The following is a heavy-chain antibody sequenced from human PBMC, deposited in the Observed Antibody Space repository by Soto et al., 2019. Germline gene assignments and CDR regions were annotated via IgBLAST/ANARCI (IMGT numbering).Heavy chain of an antibody. D-gene: IGHD4-17*01. Sequence: GGSLRLSCTASGCTVDDYAMHWVRQAPGKGLEWVSGISWNSETIDYADSVKGRFTISRDNAKSSLFLQMNSLRPDDTALYYCAKDMKWGGMTTIHYFDSWGQGTLVTVSS. CDR1: GCTVDDYA. J-gene: IGHJ4*02. CDR2: ISWNSETI. CDR3: AKDMKWGGMTTIHYFDS. V-gene: IGHV3-9*01.